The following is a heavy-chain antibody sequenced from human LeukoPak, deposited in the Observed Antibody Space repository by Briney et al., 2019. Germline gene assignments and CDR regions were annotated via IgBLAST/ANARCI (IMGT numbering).Heavy chain of an antibody. J-gene: IGHJ4*02. D-gene: IGHD2-21*02. V-gene: IGHV3-21*01. CDR1: GFSFSSYT. CDR2: ISSSSSSI. Sequence: GSLRLSCAASGFSFSSYTMNWVRQAPGKGLEWVSIISSSSSSIYYADSVKGRFTISRDNAKNALYLQMNSLRVEDTAVYYCARDGRCGGDYYASWGQGTLVTVSS. CDR3: ARDGRCGGDYYAS.